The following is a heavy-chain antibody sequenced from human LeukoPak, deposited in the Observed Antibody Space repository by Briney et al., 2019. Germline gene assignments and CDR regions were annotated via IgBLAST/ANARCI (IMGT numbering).Heavy chain of an antibody. Sequence: GGSLGLSCAASGFTVSSNYMSWVRQAPGKGLEWVSVIYSGGSTYYADSVKGRFTISRDNSKYTLYLQMNSLRAEDTAVYYCARNWGSYWYFDLWGRGTLVTVSS. CDR3: ARNWGSYWYFDL. D-gene: IGHD7-27*01. V-gene: IGHV3-66*02. CDR1: GFTVSSNY. J-gene: IGHJ2*01. CDR2: IYSGGST.